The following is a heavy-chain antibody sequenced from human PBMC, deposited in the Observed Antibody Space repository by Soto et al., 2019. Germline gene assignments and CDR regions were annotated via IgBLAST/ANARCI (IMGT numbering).Heavy chain of an antibody. CDR3: ARESRDKWTYEAH. CDR2: IYYSGNI. V-gene: IGHV4-4*07. CDR1: GASISDYS. Sequence: SETLSLTCTVSGASISDYSWSWLRQPDGKGLEWMGRIYYSGNIQYNPSFRSRFTMSIETSRGQFSLRITSVTAADTALYYCARESRDKWTYEAHGAQGTYVTAPS. D-gene: IGHD5-12*01. J-gene: IGHJ4*02.